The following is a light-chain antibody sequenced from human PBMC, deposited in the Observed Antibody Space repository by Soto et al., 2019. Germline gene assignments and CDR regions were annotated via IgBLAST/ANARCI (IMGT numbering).Light chain of an antibody. CDR3: QQAHSFPLT. Sequence: DIQMSLSPSSVSASVGDRVTITCRASQIINTWLAWYQKKPGKAPELLIYEASSLHSGVPSRFSGSGSGTDFTLTISSLQPEDFAVYYCQQAHSFPLTFRGGTKVDIK. V-gene: IGKV1-12*01. CDR1: QIINTW. J-gene: IGKJ4*01. CDR2: EAS.